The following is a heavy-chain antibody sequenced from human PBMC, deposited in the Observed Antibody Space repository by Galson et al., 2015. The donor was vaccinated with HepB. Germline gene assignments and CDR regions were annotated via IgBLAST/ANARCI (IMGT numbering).Heavy chain of an antibody. J-gene: IGHJ4*02. D-gene: IGHD3-10*01. Sequence: QSGAEVKKPGESLKISCKASEYNFRNYWIGWVRQMPGKGLEWMGIIYPGDSDTRYSPSFRGQVTISADKSISTAYLQWSSLKASDTAMYYCARQNARGVSYFGYWGQGTLVTVSS. CDR1: EYNFRNYW. V-gene: IGHV5-51*01. CDR2: IYPGDSDT. CDR3: ARQNARGVSYFGY.